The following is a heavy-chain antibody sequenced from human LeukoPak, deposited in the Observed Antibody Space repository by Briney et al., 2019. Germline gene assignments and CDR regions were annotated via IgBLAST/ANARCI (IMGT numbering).Heavy chain of an antibody. Sequence: GASVKVSCKASGYTFTSYGISWVRQAPGKGLEWMGGFDPEDGETIYAQKFQGRVTMTEDTSTDTAYMELSSLRSEDTAVYYCATGAYCGGDCYHYGMDVWGQGTTVTVSS. J-gene: IGHJ6*02. CDR1: GYTFTSYG. CDR2: FDPEDGET. V-gene: IGHV1-24*01. D-gene: IGHD2-21*01. CDR3: ATGAYCGGDCYHYGMDV.